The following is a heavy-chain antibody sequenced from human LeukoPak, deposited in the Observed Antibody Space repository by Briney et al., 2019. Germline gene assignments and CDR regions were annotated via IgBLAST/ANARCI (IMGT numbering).Heavy chain of an antibody. V-gene: IGHV4-31*03. D-gene: IGHD1-7*01. CDR2: IYYSGST. J-gene: IGHJ4*02. CDR3: AREQTSGTVFDY. Sequence: SQTLSLTCTVSGGSIGSGGYYWSWIRQHPGKGLEWIGYIYYSGSTYYNPSLKSRVTISVDTSKNQFSLKLSSVTAADTAVYYCAREQTSGTVFDYWGQGTLVTVSS. CDR1: GGSIGSGGYY.